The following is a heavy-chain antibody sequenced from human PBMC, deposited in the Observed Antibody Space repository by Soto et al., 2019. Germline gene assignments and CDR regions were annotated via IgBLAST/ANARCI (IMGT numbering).Heavy chain of an antibody. CDR1: GGSISSGDYY. J-gene: IGHJ4*02. D-gene: IGHD2-21*02. V-gene: IGHV4-30-4*01. CDR2: IYYSGST. CDR3: ARGGCGGDCQSGVDY. Sequence: LSLTCTVSGGSISSGDYYWSWIRQPPGKGLECIGYIYYSGSTYYNPSLKSRVTISVDTSKNQFSLKLSSVTAADTAVYHCARGGCGGDCQSGVDYWGQGTLVTVSS.